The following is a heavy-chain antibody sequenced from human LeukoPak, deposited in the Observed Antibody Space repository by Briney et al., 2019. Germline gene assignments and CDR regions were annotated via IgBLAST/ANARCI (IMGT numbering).Heavy chain of an antibody. Sequence: RPSETLSLTCAVYGGSFSGYYWSWIRQPPGKGLEWIGEINHSGSTNYNPSLKSRVTISVDTSKNQFSLKLSSVTAADTAVYYCASTSSSCFDYWGQGTLVTVSS. J-gene: IGHJ4*02. CDR3: ASTSSSCFDY. D-gene: IGHD6-13*01. V-gene: IGHV4-34*01. CDR1: GGSFSGYY. CDR2: INHSGST.